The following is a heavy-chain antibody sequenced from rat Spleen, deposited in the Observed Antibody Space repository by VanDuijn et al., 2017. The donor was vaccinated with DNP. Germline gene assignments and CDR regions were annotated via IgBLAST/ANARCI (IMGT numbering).Heavy chain of an antibody. Sequence: EVQLVESGGGLVQPGRSLKLSCAASGFTFSDYYMAWVRQAPTKGLDWVAYINYDGGTAYNGDSVKGRFTISRDNSKSTLYLQMNSLRSEDMATYYCARWNSSGYYFDSWGQGVMVTVSS. CDR3: ARWNSSGYYFDS. J-gene: IGHJ2*01. V-gene: IGHV5-22*01. CDR2: INYDGGTA. CDR1: GFTFSDYY. D-gene: IGHD4-3*01.